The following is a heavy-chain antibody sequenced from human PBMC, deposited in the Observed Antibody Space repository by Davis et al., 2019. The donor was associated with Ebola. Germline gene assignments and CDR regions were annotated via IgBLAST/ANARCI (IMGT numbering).Heavy chain of an antibody. V-gene: IGHV3-21*01. CDR1: GFTFSSYS. CDR3: ARDLAGDIVVVPAAMQGYYYYYGMDV. D-gene: IGHD2-2*01. J-gene: IGHJ6*02. CDR2: ISSSSSYI. Sequence: GESLKISCAASGFTFSSYSMNWVRQAPGKGLEWVSSISSSSSYIYYADSVKGRFTISRDNAKNSLYLQMNSLRAEDTAVYYCARDLAGDIVVVPAAMQGYYYYYGMDVWGQGTTVTVSS.